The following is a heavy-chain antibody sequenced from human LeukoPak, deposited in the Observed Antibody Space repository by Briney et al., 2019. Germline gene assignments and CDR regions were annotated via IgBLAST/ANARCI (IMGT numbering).Heavy chain of an antibody. CDR1: GFSFSDYY. D-gene: IGHD6-6*01. Sequence: GGSLRLSCAASGFSFSDYYMSWIRQAPGKGLEWISYISGSSTCTNYADSVKGRFTISRDNAKNSLYLQMSSLRAEDTAVYYCARGRYSTSPLDYWGQGTLVTVSS. CDR3: ARGRYSTSPLDY. V-gene: IGHV3-11*06. CDR2: ISGSSTCT. J-gene: IGHJ4*02.